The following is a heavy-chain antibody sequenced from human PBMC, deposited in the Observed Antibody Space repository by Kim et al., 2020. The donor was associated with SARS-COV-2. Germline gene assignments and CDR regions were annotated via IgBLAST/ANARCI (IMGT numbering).Heavy chain of an antibody. CDR2: IKSKTDGGTT. J-gene: IGHJ4*02. Sequence: GGSLRLSCAASGFTFSNAWMSWVRQAPGKGLEWVGRIKSKTDGGTTDYAAPVKGRFTISRDDSKNTLYLQMNSLKTEDTAVYYCTTDLPVSFFGPGGDHFDYWGQGTLVTVSS. D-gene: IGHD3-3*01. CDR3: TTDLPVSFFGPGGDHFDY. CDR1: GFTFSNAW. V-gene: IGHV3-15*01.